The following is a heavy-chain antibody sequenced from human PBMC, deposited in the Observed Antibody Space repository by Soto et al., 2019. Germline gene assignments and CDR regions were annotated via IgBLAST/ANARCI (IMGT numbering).Heavy chain of an antibody. Sequence: QVQLQESGPGLVKPSQTLSLTCTVSGGSISSGGYYWSWIRQHPGKGLEWIGYIYYSGSTYYNPSLKGRVTIAVDTSKHQFSLKLSSVTAADTAVYYCARDPPHYSDAFDIWGQGTMVTVSS. CDR2: IYYSGST. J-gene: IGHJ3*02. CDR3: ARDPPHYSDAFDI. V-gene: IGHV4-31*03. CDR1: GGSISSGGYY. D-gene: IGHD3-10*01.